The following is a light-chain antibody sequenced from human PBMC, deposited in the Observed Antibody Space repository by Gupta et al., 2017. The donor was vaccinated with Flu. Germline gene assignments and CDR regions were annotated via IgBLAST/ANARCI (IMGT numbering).Light chain of an antibody. Sequence: QSALTQPAYVYGSPGQSITISCTGTNSDIGTYNVVSWYQQHPGKAPKLMIYEVTKRPSGVSTRFSGSKSGNTDSLTISWLQAADDAYYYCCSYAGSRPFLFGGGTKLTVL. CDR3: CSYAGSRPFL. CDR1: NSDIGTYNV. J-gene: IGLJ2*01. V-gene: IGLV2-23*02. CDR2: EVT.